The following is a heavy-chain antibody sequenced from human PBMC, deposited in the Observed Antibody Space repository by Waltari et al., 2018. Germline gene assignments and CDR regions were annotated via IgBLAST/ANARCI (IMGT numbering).Heavy chain of an antibody. V-gene: IGHV4-34*01. J-gene: IGHJ4*02. CDR1: GGSFSGYY. CDR3: AREGSYSGYDYSPFDY. D-gene: IGHD5-12*01. Sequence: QVQLQQWGAGLLKPSETLSLTCAVYGGSFSGYYWSWIRQPPGKGLEWIGEINHSGSTNYNPSLKSRVTISVDTSKNQFSLKLSSVTAADTAVYYCAREGSYSGYDYSPFDYWGQGTLVTVSS. CDR2: INHSGST.